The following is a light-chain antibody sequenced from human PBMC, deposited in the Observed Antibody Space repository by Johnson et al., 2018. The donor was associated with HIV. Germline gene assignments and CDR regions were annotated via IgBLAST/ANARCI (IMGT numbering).Light chain of an antibody. V-gene: IGLV1-51*01. J-gene: IGLJ1*01. Sequence: QSVLTQPPSVSAAPGQKVTISCSGSSSNIGNNYVSWYQQIPGTAPKLLIYDNNKRPSGIPDRFSASKSGTSATLGITGLQTGDEADYYCGTWDSSLSAGVFGTGTNVTVL. CDR1: SSNIGNNY. CDR2: DNN. CDR3: GTWDSSLSAGV.